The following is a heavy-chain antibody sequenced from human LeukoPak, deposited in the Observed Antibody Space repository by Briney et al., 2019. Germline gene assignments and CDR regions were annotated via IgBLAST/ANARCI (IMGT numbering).Heavy chain of an antibody. Sequence: GGSLRLSCAASGFTFSTYAMHWVRQAPGKGLEWVAVISYDGSNKYYADSVKGRFTISRDNSKNTLYLQMNSLRAEDTAVYYCASRYGSGNEWGQGTLVTVSS. J-gene: IGHJ4*02. CDR2: ISYDGSNK. D-gene: IGHD3-10*01. CDR1: GFTFSTYA. CDR3: ASRYGSGNE. V-gene: IGHV3-30*04.